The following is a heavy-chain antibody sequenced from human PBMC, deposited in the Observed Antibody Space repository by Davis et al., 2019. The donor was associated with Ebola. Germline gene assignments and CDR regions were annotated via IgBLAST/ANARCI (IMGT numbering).Heavy chain of an antibody. J-gene: IGHJ4*02. V-gene: IGHV1-2*06. CDR2: FNPNSGGT. Sequence: ASVKVSCKASGYTFTSYGISWVRQAPGQGLEWMGRFNPNSGGTNFEQKFQDRFTMTWDTSVNTAFMELGGLRSDDTAIYYCAREGWTTGVDYWGRGTLVTVSS. CDR1: GYTFTSYG. D-gene: IGHD1-1*01. CDR3: AREGWTTGVDY.